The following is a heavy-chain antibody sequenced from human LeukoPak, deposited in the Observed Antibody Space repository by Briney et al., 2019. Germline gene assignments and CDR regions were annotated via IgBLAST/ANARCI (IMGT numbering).Heavy chain of an antibody. CDR2: INSDGSST. D-gene: IGHD6-6*01. V-gene: IGHV3-74*01. Sequence: PGGSLRLSCAASGFTFSSYWMHWVRQAPGKGLVWVSRINSDGSSTSYADSVKGRFTISRDNSKNTLYLQMNSLRAEDTAVYYCAKGQDIAARPFRFDPWGQGTLVSVSS. J-gene: IGHJ5*02. CDR3: AKGQDIAARPFRFDP. CDR1: GFTFSSYW.